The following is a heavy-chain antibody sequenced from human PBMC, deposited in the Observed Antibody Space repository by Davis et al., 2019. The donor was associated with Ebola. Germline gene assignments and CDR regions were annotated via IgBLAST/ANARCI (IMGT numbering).Heavy chain of an antibody. CDR3: ADVEAGPDY. Sequence: GESLKISCAASGFTVGDHYMSWVRQGPGKGLEWVSSMFSGGRTFYADSVKGRFTISRDTSENTLHLQMNSLRGEDTAVYYCADVEAGPDYWGQGTLVTVSS. J-gene: IGHJ4*02. CDR2: MFSGGRT. V-gene: IGHV3-66*01. D-gene: IGHD6-19*01. CDR1: GFTVGDHY.